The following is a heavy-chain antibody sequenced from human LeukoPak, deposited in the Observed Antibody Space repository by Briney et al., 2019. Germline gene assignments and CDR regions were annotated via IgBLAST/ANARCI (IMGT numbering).Heavy chain of an antibody. D-gene: IGHD2-15*01. CDR2: IYSGGST. CDR1: GFTVSSNY. CDR3: AIAAYDAFDI. V-gene: IGHV3-53*01. J-gene: IGHJ3*02. Sequence: GGPLRLSCAASGFTVSSNYMSWVRQAPGKELEWVSVIYSGGSTYYADSVKGRFTISRDNSKNTLYLQMNSLRAEDTAVYYCAIAAYDAFDIWGQGTMVTVSS.